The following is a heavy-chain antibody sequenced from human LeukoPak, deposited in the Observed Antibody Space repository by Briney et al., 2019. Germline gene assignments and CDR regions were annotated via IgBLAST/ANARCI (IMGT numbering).Heavy chain of an antibody. J-gene: IGHJ4*02. D-gene: IGHD1-14*01. CDR1: GGSVSSYY. CDR2: IHNSGRT. CDR3: ARHGTISSESYSDY. Sequence: SETLSLTCSVSGGSVSSYYWSWIRQSPGKGLEWIGYIHNSGRTNYNPSLKSRVIGFVDTSKNQVSLRLSSVTAADTAVYYCARHGTISSESYSDYWGQGALVTVSS. V-gene: IGHV4-59*08.